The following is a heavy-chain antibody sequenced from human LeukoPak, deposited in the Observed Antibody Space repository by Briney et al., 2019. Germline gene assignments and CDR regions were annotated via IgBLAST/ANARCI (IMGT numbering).Heavy chain of an antibody. CDR2: ISSSSSYI. Sequence: PGGSLRLSCAASGFTFSSYSMNWVRQAPGKGLEWVSSISSSSSYIYYADSVKGRFTISRDNAKNSLYLQMNSPRAEDTAVYYCAREPNSSGWYGRGGRFDYWGQGTLVTVSS. CDR1: GFTFSSYS. CDR3: AREPNSSGWYGRGGRFDY. J-gene: IGHJ4*02. D-gene: IGHD6-19*01. V-gene: IGHV3-21*01.